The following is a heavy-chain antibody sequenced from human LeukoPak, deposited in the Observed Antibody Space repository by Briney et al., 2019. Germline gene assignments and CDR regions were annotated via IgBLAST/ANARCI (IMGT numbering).Heavy chain of an antibody. V-gene: IGHV4-59*01. CDR3: ARGSGWEETDY. CDR1: GGSISIYY. CDR2: IYYSGST. J-gene: IGHJ4*02. D-gene: IGHD6-19*01. Sequence: XSETLSLTCTVSGGSISIYYWSWIRQPPGKGLEWIGYIYYSGSTNYNPSLKSRVTISVDTSKNQFSLKLSSVTAADTAVYYCARGSGWEETDYWGQGTLVTVSS.